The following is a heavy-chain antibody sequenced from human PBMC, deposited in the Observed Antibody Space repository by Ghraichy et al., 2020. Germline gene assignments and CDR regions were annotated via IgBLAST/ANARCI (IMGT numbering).Heavy chain of an antibody. D-gene: IGHD3-10*01. CDR1: GGSISSGDYY. J-gene: IGHJ5*02. V-gene: IGHV4-30-4*08. Sequence: SETLSLTCTVSGGSISSGDYYWSWIRQPPGKGLEWIGYIYYSGSTYYNPSLKSRVTISVDTSKNQFSLKLSSVTAADTAVYYCARSGYYGSGISAGWFDPWGQGTLVTVSS. CDR3: ARSGYYGSGISAGWFDP. CDR2: IYYSGST.